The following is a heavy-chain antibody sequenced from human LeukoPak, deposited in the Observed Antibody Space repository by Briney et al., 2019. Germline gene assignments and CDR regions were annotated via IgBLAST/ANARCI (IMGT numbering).Heavy chain of an antibody. J-gene: IGHJ3*02. CDR2: ISGSAGST. CDR3: AREMLTGYSRGAFDI. CDR1: GFTFSTYA. D-gene: IGHD3-9*01. V-gene: IGHV3-23*01. Sequence: GGSLRLSCAASGFTFSTYAMSWVRQAPGKGLEWLSTISGSAGSTYYADSVKGRFTISRDNAKNSLYLQMNSLRAEDTAVYYCAREMLTGYSRGAFDIWGQGTMVTVSS.